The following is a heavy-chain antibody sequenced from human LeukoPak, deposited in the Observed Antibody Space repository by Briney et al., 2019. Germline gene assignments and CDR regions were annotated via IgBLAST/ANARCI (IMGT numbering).Heavy chain of an antibody. CDR1: GFTFSSYA. CDR2: ISYDGSNK. J-gene: IGHJ4*02. V-gene: IGHV3-30-3*01. Sequence: GRSLRLSCAPSGFTFSSYAMHTVRPAPGRGVGWVAVISYDGSNKYYADSVKGRFTISRDNSKNTMYLQMNSLRAEDTAVYCCARDCCWGSRSAVFDYWGQGTLVTVSS. D-gene: IGHD7-27*01. CDR3: ARDCCWGSRSAVFDY.